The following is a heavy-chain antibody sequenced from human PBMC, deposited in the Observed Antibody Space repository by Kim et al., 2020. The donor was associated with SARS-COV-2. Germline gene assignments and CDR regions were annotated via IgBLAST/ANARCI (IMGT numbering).Heavy chain of an antibody. V-gene: IGHV3-53*01. CDR3: GGATIEGYYYYGMDV. J-gene: IGHJ6*02. Sequence: LSLTCAASGFTVSSNYMSWARQAPGKGLEWVSVIYSGGSTYYADSVKGRFTISRDNSKNTLYLQMDSLRAEDTAVYYCGGATIEGYYYYGMDVWGQGTTVTVSS. D-gene: IGHD5-12*01. CDR1: GFTVSSNY. CDR2: IYSGGST.